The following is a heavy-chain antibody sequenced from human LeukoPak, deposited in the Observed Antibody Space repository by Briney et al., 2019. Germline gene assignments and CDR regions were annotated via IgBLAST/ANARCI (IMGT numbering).Heavy chain of an antibody. D-gene: IGHD4-17*01. CDR2: FYSDGTS. J-gene: IGHJ5*02. Sequence: PGGSLRLSCAASGFIIRSSYMSWVRQAPGKGLEWVSVFYSDGTSYNADSVKGRFTISRDNAKNSLYLQMNSLRAEDTAVYYCARDATDYGDYSWFDPWGQGTLVTVSS. CDR3: ARDATDYGDYSWFDP. V-gene: IGHV3-53*01. CDR1: GFIIRSSY.